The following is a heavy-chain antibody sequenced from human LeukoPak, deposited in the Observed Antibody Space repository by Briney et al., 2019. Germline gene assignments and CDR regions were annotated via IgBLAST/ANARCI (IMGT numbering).Heavy chain of an antibody. D-gene: IGHD3-10*01. CDR2: ISSSSSYI. CDR3: ARESNYYGSGSYSYYFDY. J-gene: IGHJ4*02. CDR1: GFTFSSYS. Sequence: PGGTLRLSCAASGFTFSSYSMNWVRQAPGKGLEWVSSISSSSSYIYYADSVKGRFTISRDNAKNSLYLQMNSLRAEDTAVYYCARESNYYGSGSYSYYFDYWGQGTLVTVSS. V-gene: IGHV3-21*01.